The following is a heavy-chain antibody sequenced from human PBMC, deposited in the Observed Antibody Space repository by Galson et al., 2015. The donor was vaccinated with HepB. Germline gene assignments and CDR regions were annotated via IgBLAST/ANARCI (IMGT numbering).Heavy chain of an antibody. CDR2: ISASGGLT. CDR1: GFSFTSHS. J-gene: IGHJ4*02. CDR3: ARFDYGSQYYLDY. Sequence: SLRLSCAASGFSFTSHSMTWVRQAPGKGLEWVSTISASGGLTYYADSVKGRFTISRDNVKDTMNLQMNSLSVNDTAVYYCARFDYGSQYYLDYWCQGTLVAVSS. V-gene: IGHV3-23*01. D-gene: IGHD4-17*01.